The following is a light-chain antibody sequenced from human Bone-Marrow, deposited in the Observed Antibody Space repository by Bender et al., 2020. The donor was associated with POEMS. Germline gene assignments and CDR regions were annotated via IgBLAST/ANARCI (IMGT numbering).Light chain of an antibody. CDR3: TVWDDSLSALV. V-gene: IGLV1-51*01. CDR2: DNY. J-gene: IGLJ3*02. CDR1: GSSVAKNP. Sequence: VLTQPPSVSVSPGQTATITCSGGGSSVAKNPVSWYQQFPGRAPQLLIYDNYQRPPRIPDRFSGSKSGKSATLEISGLQTGDEADYYCTVWDDSLSALVIVVGTKLTV.